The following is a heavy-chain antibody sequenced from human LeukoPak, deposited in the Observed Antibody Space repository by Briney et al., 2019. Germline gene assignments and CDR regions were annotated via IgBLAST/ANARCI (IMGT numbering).Heavy chain of an antibody. Sequence: PGGSLRLSCATSGFTFDDYAFHWVRQVPGKGLEWVSLISRDGGTTSYGDSVKGRSTISRDNSKNSLYMQMNSLKTEDSALYYCTKDFSGSYENWGQGTLVTVSS. D-gene: IGHD3-10*01. CDR3: TKDFSGSYEN. V-gene: IGHV3-43*02. J-gene: IGHJ4*02. CDR1: GFTFDDYA. CDR2: ISRDGGTT.